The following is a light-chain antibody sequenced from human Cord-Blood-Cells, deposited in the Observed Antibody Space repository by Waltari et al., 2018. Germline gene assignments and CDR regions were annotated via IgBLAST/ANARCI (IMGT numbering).Light chain of an antibody. J-gene: IGKJ2*03. CDR3: QQYYRGYS. CDR1: QGISRY. CDR2: AAS. V-gene: IGKV1-8*01. Sequence: AIRMTQSPSSFSASTGDRVTITCRASQGISRYLAWYQQKPGKAPKLLIYAASTLQSGVPSRFSVSGSGTDFTLTISCLQSEDFATYYCQQYYRGYSFGQGTKLEIK.